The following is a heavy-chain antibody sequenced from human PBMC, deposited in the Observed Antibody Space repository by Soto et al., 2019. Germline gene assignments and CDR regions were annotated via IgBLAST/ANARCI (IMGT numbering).Heavy chain of an antibody. CDR2: MQPNSCNT. CDR1: GYTFPSYD. Sequence: QVQLVQSGAEVTKPGASAKVSCKAPGYTFPSYDINLVRPDTGQVLECMGWMQPNSCNTGYAQKFQGRVTMNRDTAISRSYMQLSRLRSEDTAGYSCASTGQLGKWFEPWGHGILVNVSS. CDR3: ASTGQLGKWFEP. J-gene: IGHJ5*02. D-gene: IGHD6-13*01. V-gene: IGHV1-8*01.